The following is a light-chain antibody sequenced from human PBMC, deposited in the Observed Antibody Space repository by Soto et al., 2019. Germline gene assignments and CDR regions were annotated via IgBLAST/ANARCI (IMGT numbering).Light chain of an antibody. J-gene: IGKJ1*01. Sequence: DIVLTQYPGTLSLSPGERVTLSCRASENANFLAWYQQKPGQAPRLLIYGASNRATGIPDRFSGSGSGTDFTLTISRLEPEDFAVYYCHQYGSSPGTFGQGTKVDVK. CDR2: GAS. V-gene: IGKV3-20*01. CDR1: ENANF. CDR3: HQYGSSPGT.